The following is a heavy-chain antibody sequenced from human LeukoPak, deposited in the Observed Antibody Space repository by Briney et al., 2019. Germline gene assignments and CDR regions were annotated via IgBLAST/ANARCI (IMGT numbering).Heavy chain of an antibody. CDR3: ARVHWNYDGLAWFDP. CDR2: IYASAST. Sequence: PSETLSLTCTVSGGSISSYYWSWIRQPAGKGLEWIGRIYASASTNYNPSLKSRATMSVDMSKNQFSLKLSSVTAADTAVYYCARVHWNYDGLAWFDPWGQGTLVIVSS. J-gene: IGHJ5*02. D-gene: IGHD1-7*01. V-gene: IGHV4-4*07. CDR1: GGSISSYY.